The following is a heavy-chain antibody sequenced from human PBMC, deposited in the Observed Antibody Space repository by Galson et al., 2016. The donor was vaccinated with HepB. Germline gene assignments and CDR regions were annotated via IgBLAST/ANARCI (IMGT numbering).Heavy chain of an antibody. Sequence: SLRLSCAASGFTVSSSYMSWVRQSPGRGLEWVAAMSGSGGGTYSADTVKGLITISRDNSKNTVYLQMNSLRVEDTAVYYCANSGGFRYYYFGMDVWGRGTTVTVSS. CDR1: GFTVSSSY. D-gene: IGHD3-10*01. CDR2: MSGSGGGT. J-gene: IGHJ6*02. CDR3: ANSGGFRYYYFGMDV. V-gene: IGHV3-23*01.